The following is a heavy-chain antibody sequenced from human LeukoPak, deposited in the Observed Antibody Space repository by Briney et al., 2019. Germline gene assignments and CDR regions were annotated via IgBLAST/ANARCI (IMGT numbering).Heavy chain of an antibody. Sequence: GGSLRLSCAASGFTFSSYWMSWVRQAPGKGLEWVAVISYDGSNKYYADSVKGRFTISRDNSKNTLYLQMNSLRAEDTAVYYCAKDPLVRYYDSSGYYFDYWGQGTLVTVSS. CDR2: ISYDGSNK. V-gene: IGHV3-30*18. CDR1: GFTFSSYW. J-gene: IGHJ4*02. CDR3: AKDPLVRYYDSSGYYFDY. D-gene: IGHD3-22*01.